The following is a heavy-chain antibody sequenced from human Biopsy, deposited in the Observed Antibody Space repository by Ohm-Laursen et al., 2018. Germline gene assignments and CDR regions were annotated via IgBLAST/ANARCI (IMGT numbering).Heavy chain of an antibody. V-gene: IGHV3-23*01. Sequence: PLRLSCAASGFTFRNYALTWVRQAPGKVLEWVSAIGGGGSPTLYADSVKGRFTISRDDSKNTLYLQMNSLRVEDTAVYFCSKLGGDPAPFDRASDVWSRGTKVTVSS. J-gene: IGHJ3*01. CDR1: GFTFRNYA. CDR3: SKLGGDPAPFDRASDV. CDR2: IGGGGSPT. D-gene: IGHD2-21*02.